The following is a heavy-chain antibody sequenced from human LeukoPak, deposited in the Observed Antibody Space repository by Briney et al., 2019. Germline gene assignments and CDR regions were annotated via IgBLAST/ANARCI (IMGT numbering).Heavy chain of an antibody. CDR1: GFTFSSYG. CDR3: TSEPMVRGGLPVYYYYYMDV. CDR2: ISGSGGST. D-gene: IGHD3-10*01. Sequence: GGSLRLSCAASGFTFSSYGMSWVRQAPGKGLEWVSGISGSGGSTYYADSVKGRFTISRDDSKNTAYLQMNSLKTEDTAVYYCTSEPMVRGGLPVYYYYYMDVWGKGTTVTVSS. V-gene: IGHV3-23*01. J-gene: IGHJ6*03.